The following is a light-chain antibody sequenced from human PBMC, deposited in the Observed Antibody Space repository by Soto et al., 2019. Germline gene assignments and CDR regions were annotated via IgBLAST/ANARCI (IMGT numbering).Light chain of an antibody. J-gene: IGLJ3*02. Sequence: QSALTQPASVSGSPGQSITISCTGTSSDVGDNNYVSWYQQHPGKAPKLMIYDVTHRPSGVPDRFSGSKSGKTASLTVSGLQPEDEADYHCTSYAGSNIWVFGGGTKLTVL. CDR1: SSDVGDNNY. V-gene: IGLV2-8*01. CDR2: DVT. CDR3: TSYAGSNIWV.